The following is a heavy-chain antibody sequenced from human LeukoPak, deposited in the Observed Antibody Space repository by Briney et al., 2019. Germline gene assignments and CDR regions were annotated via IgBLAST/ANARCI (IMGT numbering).Heavy chain of an antibody. Sequence: GGSLRLSCAASGFTFSSYEMNWVRQAPGKGLEWVSYISSSGSTIYYADSVKGRFTISRDNSKDTLYLQMNSLRAEDTAVYYCAKCSGWFVRGKDYYYYYMDVWGIGTTVTVSS. V-gene: IGHV3-48*03. CDR2: ISSSGSTI. J-gene: IGHJ6*03. D-gene: IGHD6-19*01. CDR3: AKCSGWFVRGKDYYYYYMDV. CDR1: GFTFSSYE.